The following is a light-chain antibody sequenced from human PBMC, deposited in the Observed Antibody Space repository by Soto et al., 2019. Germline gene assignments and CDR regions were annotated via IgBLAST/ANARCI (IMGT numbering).Light chain of an antibody. V-gene: IGKV3-15*01. J-gene: IGKJ1*01. Sequence: EIVMTQSPATLSVSPGDGATLSCRASQTVSRNVAWYQQKPGQSPSLLIYDASTRATGIPARFSGSGSETGFTLTINSLQSEDFGVYYCQQFNVWPWTFGQGNKVEIK. CDR2: DAS. CDR3: QQFNVWPWT. CDR1: QTVSRN.